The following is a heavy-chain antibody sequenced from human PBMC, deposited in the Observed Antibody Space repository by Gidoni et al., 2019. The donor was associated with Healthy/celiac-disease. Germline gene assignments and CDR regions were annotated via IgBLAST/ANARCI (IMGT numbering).Heavy chain of an antibody. Sequence: QVQLQQWGAGLLKPSETLSLTCAVYGGSFSGYYWSWIRQPPGKGLEWIGEINHSGSTNYNPSLKSRVTISVDTSKNQFSLKLSSVTAADTAVYYCARGLYGSGSYYNGFDYWGQGTLVTVSS. CDR2: INHSGST. D-gene: IGHD3-10*01. CDR3: ARGLYGSGSYYNGFDY. CDR1: GGSFSGYY. J-gene: IGHJ4*02. V-gene: IGHV4-34*01.